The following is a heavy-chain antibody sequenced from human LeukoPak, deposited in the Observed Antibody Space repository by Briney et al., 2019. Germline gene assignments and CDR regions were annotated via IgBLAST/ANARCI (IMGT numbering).Heavy chain of an antibody. Sequence: ASVKVSCKASGGTFSSYAISWVRQAPGQGLEWMGRIIPILGIANYAQKFQGRVTITADKSTSTAYMELSSLRSEDTAVYYCARHELTGIAASRAFDIWGQGTMVTVSS. V-gene: IGHV1-69*04. J-gene: IGHJ3*02. D-gene: IGHD6-25*01. CDR3: ARHELTGIAASRAFDI. CDR2: IIPILGIA. CDR1: GGTFSSYA.